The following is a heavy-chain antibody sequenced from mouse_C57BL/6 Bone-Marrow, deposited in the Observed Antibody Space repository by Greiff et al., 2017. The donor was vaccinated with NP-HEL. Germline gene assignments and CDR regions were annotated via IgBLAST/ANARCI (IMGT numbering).Heavy chain of an antibody. CDR2: FYPGSGSI. CDR1: GYTFTEYT. Sequence: QVQLQQSGAELVKPGASVKLSCKASGYTFTEYTIHWVKQRSGQGLEWIGWFYPGSGSIKYNEKFKDKATLTADKSSSTVYMELSRLTSEDSAVYFCARHGDYYGSRGDWYFDVWGTGTTVTVSS. CDR3: ARHGDYYGSRGDWYFDV. V-gene: IGHV1-62-2*01. D-gene: IGHD1-1*01. J-gene: IGHJ1*03.